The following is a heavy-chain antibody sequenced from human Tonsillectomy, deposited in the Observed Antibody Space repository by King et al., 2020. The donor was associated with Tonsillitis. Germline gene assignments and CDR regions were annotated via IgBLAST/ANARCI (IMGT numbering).Heavy chain of an antibody. CDR3: ARHDYGDYHSYMDV. V-gene: IGHV3-23*04. CDR1: GFTFSNYA. Sequence: VQLVESGGGLVQPGGSLRLSCAASGFTFSNYAMSWVRQAPGKGLEWVSPLSGSGRHTYYADSVKGRFTISRDNSMNTLYLQMNSLLAEDTAVYYCARHDYGDYHSYMDVWGKGTTVTVSS. D-gene: IGHD4/OR15-4a*01. J-gene: IGHJ6*03. CDR2: LSGSGRHT.